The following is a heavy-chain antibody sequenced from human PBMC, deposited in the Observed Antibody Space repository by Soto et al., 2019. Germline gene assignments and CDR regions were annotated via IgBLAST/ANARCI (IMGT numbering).Heavy chain of an antibody. D-gene: IGHD1-20*01. CDR2: IIPLFGTA. V-gene: IGHV1-69*01. Sequence: QVQLVQSGAEVKKPGSSVKVSCKASGVTFSSETISWLRQAPGQGLEGVGGIIPLFGTANYAQKLQGSVTITADESTGTLYIELSSLRSDDTAVYHCSAELCDNTARPVDPWGQGPLVTVSS. CDR3: SAELCDNTARPVDP. J-gene: IGHJ5*02. CDR1: GVTFSSET.